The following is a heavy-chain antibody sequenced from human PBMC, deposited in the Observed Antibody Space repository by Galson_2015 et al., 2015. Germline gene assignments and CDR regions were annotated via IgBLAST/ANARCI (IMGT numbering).Heavy chain of an antibody. CDR2: ISYDGSNK. Sequence: SLRLSCTASGFTFSSYAMHWVRQAPGKGLEWVAVISYDGSNKYYADSVKGRSTISRDNSRDTLYLQMSSLRAEDTAVYYCARGRGWETLRKSPFDYWGQGTLVTVSS. CDR3: ARGRGWETLRKSPFDY. D-gene: IGHD1-26*01. J-gene: IGHJ4*02. V-gene: IGHV3-30-3*01. CDR1: GFTFSSYA.